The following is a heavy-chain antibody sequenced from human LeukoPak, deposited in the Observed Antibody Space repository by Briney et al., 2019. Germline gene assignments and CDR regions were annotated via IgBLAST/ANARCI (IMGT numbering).Heavy chain of an antibody. Sequence: GGSLRLSCEHSGCTFDSYGMRRGIQAPGKGLEWGSVISESGDRTYYADSVKGRFTISRDNSKNTVSLHMNSLRVEGKAVDYCAKGLFGSSPDSRWGELRFDPRGQGTLVTVSS. V-gene: IGHV3-23*01. CDR2: ISESGDRT. J-gene: IGHJ5*02. CDR3: AKGLFGSSPDSRWGELRFDP. D-gene: IGHD3-10*02. CDR1: GCTFDSYG.